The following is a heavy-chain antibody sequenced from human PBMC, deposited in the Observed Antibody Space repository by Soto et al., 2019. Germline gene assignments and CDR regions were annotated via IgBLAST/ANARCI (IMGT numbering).Heavy chain of an antibody. CDR1: GYSFTSYW. D-gene: IGHD4-17*01. V-gene: IGHV5-10-1*01. J-gene: IGHJ6*02. CDR2: IDPSDSYT. Sequence: GESLKISCKGSGYSFTSYWIIWVRQMPGKGLEWMGRIDPSDSYTNYSPSFQGHVAISADKSISTAYLQWRSLKASDTAMYYCARLPGGDYGQPYQYYGMDVWGQGNTVTVSS. CDR3: ARLPGGDYGQPYQYYGMDV.